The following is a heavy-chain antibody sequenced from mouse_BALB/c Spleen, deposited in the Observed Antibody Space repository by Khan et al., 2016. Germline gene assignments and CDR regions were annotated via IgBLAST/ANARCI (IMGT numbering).Heavy chain of an antibody. CDR1: GFDFSRYW. CDR3: ARRGYYFSMDN. D-gene: IGHD1-1*01. Sequence: EVKLLESGGGLVQPGGSLKLSCAASGFDFSRYWMSWVRQAPGKGLEWIGEINPDSSKINYTPSLKGKFIISRDNAKNTLYLQMSKVRSEDTALYYCARRGYYFSMDNWGQGTSVTVSS. J-gene: IGHJ4*01. CDR2: INPDSSKI. V-gene: IGHV4-1*02.